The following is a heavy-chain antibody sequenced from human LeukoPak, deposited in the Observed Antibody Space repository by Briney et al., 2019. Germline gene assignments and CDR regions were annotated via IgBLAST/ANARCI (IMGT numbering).Heavy chain of an antibody. CDR2: VSYDGSNK. V-gene: IGHV3-30*01. J-gene: IGHJ4*02. CDR3: ARDLGPGYCSGGSCSYFDY. Sequence: GGSLRLSCAASGFTFSSYAMSWVRQAPGKGLEWVAVVSYDGSNKYYAESVKGRFTISRDNSKNTLYLQMNSLRAEDTAVYYCARDLGPGYCSGGSCSYFDYWGQGTLVTVSS. CDR1: GFTFSSYA. D-gene: IGHD2-15*01.